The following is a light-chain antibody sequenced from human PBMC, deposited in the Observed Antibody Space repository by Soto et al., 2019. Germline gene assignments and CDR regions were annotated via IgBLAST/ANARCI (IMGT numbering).Light chain of an antibody. CDR2: GAS. J-gene: IGKJ5*01. V-gene: IGKV3D-15*01. Sequence: EIVMTQSPATLSVSPGESATLSCRASQNINSDLAWYVQKPGQAPRRVIYGASTWGTDVPPRFTGSGSGTEFTLPISGLQSADFAVYYCQQYNSWPITFGQGTRL. CDR1: QNINSD. CDR3: QQYNSWPIT.